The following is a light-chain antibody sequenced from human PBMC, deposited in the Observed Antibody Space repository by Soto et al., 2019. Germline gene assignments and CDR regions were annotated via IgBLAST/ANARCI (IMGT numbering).Light chain of an antibody. CDR3: SSYTSSRTVL. CDR2: DVS. V-gene: IGLV2-14*01. CDR1: SSDVGGYNY. Sequence: QSALTQPASVSGSPGQSITISCTGTSSDVGGYNYVSWYQQHPGKAPKLMIYDVSNRPSGVSNRFSGSKSDNTASLTISGLQAEDEADYYCSSYTSSRTVLFGGGTKLTVL. J-gene: IGLJ2*01.